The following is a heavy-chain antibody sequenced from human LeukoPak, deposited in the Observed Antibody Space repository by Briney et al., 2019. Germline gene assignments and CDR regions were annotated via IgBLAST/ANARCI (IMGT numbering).Heavy chain of an antibody. CDR1: GFTFSIFW. V-gene: IGHV3-7*01. J-gene: IGHJ6*02. CDR2: INPDGSAK. D-gene: IGHD3-3*02. Sequence: PGGSLRLSCAASGFTFSIFWMSWVRQATGKGREWVAYINPDGSAKYYVDSVKGRFTISRDNAENSLYLQMDSLRPEDTAVYYCARHFSTYSYGLDVWGQGTTVTVSS. CDR3: ARHFSTYSYGLDV.